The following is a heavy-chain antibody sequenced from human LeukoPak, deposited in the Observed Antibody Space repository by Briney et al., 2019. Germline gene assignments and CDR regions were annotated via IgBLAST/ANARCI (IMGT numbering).Heavy chain of an antibody. V-gene: IGHV1-2*02. CDR3: ARAVGDVIVPTAPLDY. Sequence: ASVKVSCKASGYTFTSYGISWVRQAPGQGLEWMGWINPNSGDTSSALKFQGRVTMTWDTSMNTAYMELSRLTSDDTSVYYCARAVGDVIVPTAPLDYWSQGTLVTVSS. J-gene: IGHJ4*02. CDR2: INPNSGDT. D-gene: IGHD2-2*01. CDR1: GYTFTSYG.